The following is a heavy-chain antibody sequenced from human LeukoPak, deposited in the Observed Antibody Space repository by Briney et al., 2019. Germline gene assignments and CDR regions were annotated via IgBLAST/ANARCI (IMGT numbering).Heavy chain of an antibody. V-gene: IGHV4-34*01. CDR2: INHSGST. CDR3: ARDRYYYDSSGYYPLDY. Sequence: SETLSLTCAVYGVSFSGYYWSWIRQPPGKGLEWIGEINHSGSTNYNPSLQSRVTISVDTSKNQFSLKLSSVTAADTAVYYCARDRYYYDSSGYYPLDYWGQGTLVTVSS. D-gene: IGHD3-22*01. J-gene: IGHJ4*02. CDR1: GVSFSGYY.